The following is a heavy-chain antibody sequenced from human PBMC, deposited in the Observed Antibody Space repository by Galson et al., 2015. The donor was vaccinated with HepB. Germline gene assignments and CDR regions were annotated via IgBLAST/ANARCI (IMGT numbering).Heavy chain of an antibody. CDR2: IYSGVSA. V-gene: IGHV3-53*01. Sequence: SLRLSCAASGFTVSSNYMTWVRQAPGKGLECVSVIYSGVSAYHADSVKDRFTISRDNSKNTVYLQMNSLRAEDTAVYYCARVRGRSGYGRVGSFDHWGQGTLVTVSS. CDR1: GFTVSSNY. J-gene: IGHJ4*02. CDR3: ARVRGRSGYGRVGSFDH. D-gene: IGHD5-12*01.